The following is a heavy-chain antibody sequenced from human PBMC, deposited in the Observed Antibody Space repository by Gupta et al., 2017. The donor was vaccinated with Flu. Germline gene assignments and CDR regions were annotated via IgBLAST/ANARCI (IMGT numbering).Heavy chain of an antibody. CDR3: ARHDLCSGSRCYTYYGMDV. J-gene: IGHJ6*02. CDR2: IYYTGNT. D-gene: IGHD2-15*01. V-gene: IGHV4-39*01. Sequence: QLQLQESGPGRVKPSGTLPLTCPVPGDSIRGGFYCAWIRQYPGKGLEWIGGIYYTGNTFYNPSLRSRVTMSVDMSENQFSLQMTPVTATDTAVYYCARHDLCSGSRCYTYYGMDVWGQGTTVTVSS. CDR1: GDSIRGGFY.